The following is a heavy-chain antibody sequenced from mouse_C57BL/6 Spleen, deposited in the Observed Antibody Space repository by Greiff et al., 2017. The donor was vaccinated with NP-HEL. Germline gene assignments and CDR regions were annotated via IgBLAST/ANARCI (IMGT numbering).Heavy chain of an antibody. J-gene: IGHJ4*01. Sequence: QVQLQQPGAELVMPGASVKLSCKASGYTFTSYWMHWVKQRPGQGLEWIGEIDPSDSYTNYNQKFKGKSTLTVDKSSSTAYMQLSSLTSEDSAVYYCARSSITTVVATEDYYYAMDYWGQGTSVTVSS. CDR2: IDPSDSYT. V-gene: IGHV1-69*01. CDR1: GYTFTSYW. D-gene: IGHD1-1*01. CDR3: ARSSITTVVATEDYYYAMDY.